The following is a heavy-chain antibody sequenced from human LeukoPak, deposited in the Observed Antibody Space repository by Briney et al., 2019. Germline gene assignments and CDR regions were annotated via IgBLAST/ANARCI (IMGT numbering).Heavy chain of an antibody. CDR1: GGSISSYY. V-gene: IGHV4-59*08. D-gene: IGHD5-12*01. CDR3: ARGDGYNLNFDY. J-gene: IGHJ4*02. Sequence: PETLSLTCTVSGGSISSYYWSWIRQPPGKGLEWIGHIYYSGSTNYNPSLKSRVTISVDTSKNQFSLKLSSVTAADTAVYYCARGDGYNLNFDYWGQGTLVTVSS. CDR2: IYYSGST.